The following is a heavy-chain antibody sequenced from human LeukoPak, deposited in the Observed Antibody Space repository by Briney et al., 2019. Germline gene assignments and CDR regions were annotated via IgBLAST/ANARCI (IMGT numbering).Heavy chain of an antibody. V-gene: IGHV4-39*01. J-gene: IGHJ5*02. CDR1: GDSINRSRYY. D-gene: IGHD2-2*02. Sequence: SETLSLTCTVSGDSINRSRYYWGWIRQPPGKGLEWIASIYYSGGTYYTPSLKSRVTISIDTSKTQFSLKLYSVTAADTAVYYCAKHMGYCSGTSCYRVSRFDPWGQGTLVTVSS. CDR3: AKHMGYCSGTSCYRVSRFDP. CDR2: IYYSGGT.